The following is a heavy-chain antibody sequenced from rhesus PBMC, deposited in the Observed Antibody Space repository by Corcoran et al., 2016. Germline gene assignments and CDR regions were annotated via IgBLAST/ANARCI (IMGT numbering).Heavy chain of an antibody. Sequence: QVTLKESGPALVKPTQTLTLTCSFSGFSFSTSVMRVSWIRQSPGKALEWIARIDWDDDKYYNKALKSRLNISKETSKNQVVLKMTNMDPVDTATYYCARGTTPNWYFDLWGPGTPIAISS. CDR1: GFSFSTSVMR. CDR2: IDWDDDK. J-gene: IGHJ2*01. CDR3: ARGTTPNWYFDL. V-gene: IGHV2S2*01. D-gene: IGHD2-39*01.